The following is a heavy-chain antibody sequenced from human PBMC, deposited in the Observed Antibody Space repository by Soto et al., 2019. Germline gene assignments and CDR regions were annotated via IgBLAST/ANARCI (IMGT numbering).Heavy chain of an antibody. CDR2: IVVGSGNT. V-gene: IGHV1-58*01. Sequence: SVKVSCKASGFTFTSSAVQWVRQARGQRLEWIGWIVVGSGNTNYAQKFQERVTITRDMSTSTAYMELSSLRSEDTAVYYCAEEDTAMLSYYYGMDVWGQGTRVTVSS. CDR1: GFTFTSSA. CDR3: AEEDTAMLSYYYGMDV. J-gene: IGHJ6*02. D-gene: IGHD5-18*01.